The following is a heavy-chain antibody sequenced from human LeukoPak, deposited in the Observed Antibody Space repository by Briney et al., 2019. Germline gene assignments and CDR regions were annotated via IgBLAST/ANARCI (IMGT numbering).Heavy chain of an antibody. V-gene: IGHV3-7*01. CDR2: IKQDGSEK. CDR1: GFTFSSYW. D-gene: IGHD2-15*01. CDR3: ARDLVVVVAATAYNWFDP. J-gene: IGHJ5*02. Sequence: GGSLRLSCAASGFTFSSYWMSWVRLAPGKGLEWVANIKQDGSEKYYVDSVKGRFTISRDNAKNSLYLQMNSLRAEDTAVYYCARDLVVVVAATAYNWFDPWGQGTLVTVSS.